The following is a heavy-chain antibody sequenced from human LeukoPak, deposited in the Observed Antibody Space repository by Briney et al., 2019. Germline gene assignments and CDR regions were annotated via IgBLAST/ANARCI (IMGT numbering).Heavy chain of an antibody. V-gene: IGHV4-34*01. J-gene: IGHJ3*02. CDR1: GGSFSGYY. CDR3: ARPGSGYFAGVTINNAFDI. D-gene: IGHD3-22*01. Sequence: NTSETLSLTCAVYGGSFSGYYWSWIRQPPGKGLEWIGSIYYSGSTYYNPSLKSRVTISVDTSKNQFSLKLSSVTAADTAVYYCARPGSGYFAGVTINNAFDIWGQGTMVTVSS. CDR2: IYYSGST.